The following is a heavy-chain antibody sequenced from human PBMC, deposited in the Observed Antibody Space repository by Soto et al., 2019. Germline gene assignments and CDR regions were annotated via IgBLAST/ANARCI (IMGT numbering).Heavy chain of an antibody. V-gene: IGHV1-18*01. CDR3: ARGRYGDY. CDR1: GYAFTTYG. J-gene: IGHJ4*02. D-gene: IGHD1-1*01. Sequence: QVHLVQSGAEVKKPGASVKVSCQGSGYAFTTYGITWVRQAPGQGLEWMGWISAHNGNTNYAQKLQGRVTVTRDTSTSTAYMELRSLRYDDTAVYYCARGRYGDYWGQAALVPVSS. CDR2: ISAHNGNT.